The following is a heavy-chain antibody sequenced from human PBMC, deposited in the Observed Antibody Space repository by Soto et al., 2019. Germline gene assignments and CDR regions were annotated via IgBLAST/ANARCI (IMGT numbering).Heavy chain of an antibody. V-gene: IGHV4-34*01. J-gene: IGHJ6*02. CDR3: ARGHCSSTSCYMRYYYYGMDV. Sequence: SETLSLTCAVYGGSFSGYYWSWIRQPPGKGLEWIGEINHSGSTNYNPSLKSRVTISVDTSKNQFSLKLSSVTAADTAVYYCARGHCSSTSCYMRYYYYGMDVWGQGTTVTVS. D-gene: IGHD2-2*02. CDR2: INHSGST. CDR1: GGSFSGYY.